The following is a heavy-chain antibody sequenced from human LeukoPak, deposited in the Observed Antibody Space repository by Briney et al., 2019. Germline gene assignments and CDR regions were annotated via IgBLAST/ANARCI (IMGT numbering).Heavy chain of an antibody. D-gene: IGHD2-21*02. V-gene: IGHV4-59*12. Sequence: SETLSLTCTVSGGSISSYYWSWIRQPPGKGLEWIGEIYHSGSTNYNPSLKSRVTISVDKSKNQFSLKLSSVTAADTAVYYCAREHIVVVTAIHAFDIWGQGTMITVSS. CDR3: AREHIVVVTAIHAFDI. CDR1: GGSISSYY. CDR2: IYHSGST. J-gene: IGHJ3*02.